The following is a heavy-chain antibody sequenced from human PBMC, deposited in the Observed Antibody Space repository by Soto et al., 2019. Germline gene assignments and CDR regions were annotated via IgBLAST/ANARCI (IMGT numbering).Heavy chain of an antibody. V-gene: IGHV3-30*18. J-gene: IGHJ5*02. Sequence: QVQLVESGGGVVQPGRSLRLSCAASGFTFSSYGMHWVRQAPGKGLEWVAVISYDGSNKYYADSVKGRFTISRDNSKNTLYLQLNRLRAEDTAVYYCAKDNSLHYGSGSTWFDPWGQGTLVTVSS. CDR3: AKDNSLHYGSGSTWFDP. CDR1: GFTFSSYG. CDR2: ISYDGSNK. D-gene: IGHD3-10*01.